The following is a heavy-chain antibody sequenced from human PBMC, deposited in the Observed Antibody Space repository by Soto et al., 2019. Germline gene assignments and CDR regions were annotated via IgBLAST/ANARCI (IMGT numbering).Heavy chain of an antibody. D-gene: IGHD2-21*01. V-gene: IGHV1-58*01. J-gene: IGHJ6*02. CDR1: GFTFTSSA. CDR3: SGVPRSVAKGMDV. CDR2: IVVGSGNT. Sequence: GASVKVSCKASGFTFTSSAVQWVRQARGQRLEWIGWIVVGSGNTNYAQKFQERVTITRDMSTSTAYMELSSLRSEDTAVYFWSGVPRSVAKGMDVWGQGTTVTVSS.